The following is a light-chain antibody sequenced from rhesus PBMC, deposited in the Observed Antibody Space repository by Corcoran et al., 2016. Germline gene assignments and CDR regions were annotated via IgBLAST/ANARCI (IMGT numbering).Light chain of an antibody. CDR2: KAS. CDR1: ENVNNY. Sequence: DIQMTQSPSSLSASVGDRVTITCRASENVNNYLNWYQQKPGKAPKLLIYKASTLQSGVPSRCSGSGSGTYYTFTISRLQPEDVATYYCQHGYGTPRTFGQGTKVEIK. V-gene: IGKV1-74*01. J-gene: IGKJ1*01. CDR3: QHGYGTPRT.